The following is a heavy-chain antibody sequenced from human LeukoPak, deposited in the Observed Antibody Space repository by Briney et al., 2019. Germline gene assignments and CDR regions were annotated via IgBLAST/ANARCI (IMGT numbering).Heavy chain of an antibody. Sequence: PEGSLRLSCAASGFTFSGYSMHWVRQAPGKGLEYVSAIISDGGYTYYADSVKGRFTISRDNSKNTLYLQMDSLRPEDKAVYYCARITMGATVANFYYYYMDVWGKGTTVTVSS. D-gene: IGHD3-3*01. CDR2: IISDGGYT. CDR1: GFTFSGYS. V-gene: IGHV3-64*02. CDR3: ARITMGATVANFYYYYMDV. J-gene: IGHJ6*03.